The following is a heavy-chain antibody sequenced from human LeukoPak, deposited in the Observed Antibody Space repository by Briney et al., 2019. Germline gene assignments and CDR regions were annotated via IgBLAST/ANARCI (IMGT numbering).Heavy chain of an antibody. CDR3: ARGVLDAIGYFQH. CDR1: GFTFSTYS. J-gene: IGHJ1*01. D-gene: IGHD2-2*01. V-gene: IGHV3-48*01. CDR2: ISSSGSTI. Sequence: GGSLRLSCAASGFTFSTYSMSWVRQAPGKGLEWVSYISSSGSTIYYADSVKGRFTISRDKAKNSLYLQMNSLRAEDTAVYYCARGVLDAIGYFQHWGQGTLVTVSS.